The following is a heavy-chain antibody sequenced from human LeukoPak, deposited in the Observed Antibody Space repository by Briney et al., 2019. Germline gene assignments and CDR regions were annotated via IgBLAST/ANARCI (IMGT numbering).Heavy chain of an antibody. CDR1: GYTFTSYY. CDR3: ASQEALATIAY. V-gene: IGHV1-46*01. J-gene: IGHJ4*02. CDR2: INPSGGST. D-gene: IGHD5-12*01. Sequence: GASVKVSCKASGYTFTSYYMHWVRQAPGQGLEWMGIINPSGGSTSYAQKFQGRVTMTRDTSTSTVYMELSSLRSEDTAVYYCASQEALATIAYWGQGTLVTVSS.